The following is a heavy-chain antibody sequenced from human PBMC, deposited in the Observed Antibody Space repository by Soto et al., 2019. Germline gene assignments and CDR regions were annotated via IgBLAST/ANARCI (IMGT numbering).Heavy chain of an antibody. D-gene: IGHD3-9*01. CDR3: ARGDATKIVVTTYYAMDV. V-gene: IGHV1-69*12. CDR1: GGSLSNYG. J-gene: IGHJ6*02. Sequence: QVQLVQSGAEVKKPGSSVKVSCKASGGSLSNYGISWVRQAPGQGLEWMGGIIRVFGTANYAQKFQGRVRITADESTSIVYMDVTSLRSEDTAVYYCARGDATKIVVTTYYAMDVWGQGTTVTVSS. CDR2: IIRVFGTA.